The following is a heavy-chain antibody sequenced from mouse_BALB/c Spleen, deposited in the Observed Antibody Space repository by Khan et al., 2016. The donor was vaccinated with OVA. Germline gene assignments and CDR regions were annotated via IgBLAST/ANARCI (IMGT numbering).Heavy chain of an antibody. J-gene: IGHJ1*01. CDR1: GYSFTGYN. V-gene: IGHV1-39*01. CDR3: ARSTWYFDV. Sequence: EVQLQQSGPELEKPGASVKISCKASGYSFTGYNMNWVKQSNGKSLEWIGNIDPYYGGISYTQKFKGKATLTVDNSSSTAYMQLKSLTSEDSAVYYCARSTWYFDVWGEGTTVTVSS. CDR2: IDPYYGGI.